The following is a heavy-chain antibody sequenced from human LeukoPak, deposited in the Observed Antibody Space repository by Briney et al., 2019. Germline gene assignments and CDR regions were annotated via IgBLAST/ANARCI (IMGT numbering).Heavy chain of an antibody. V-gene: IGHV3-30*14. J-gene: IGHJ6*03. Sequence: GGSLRLSCAASGFTFSNYAMHWVRQAPGKGLEWMSVISYDGRNKYFADSVKGRFTLSRDNSKNTLYLQMNSLRAGDTAVYYCARDRGRYYMDVWGKGTTVTISS. CDR1: GFTFSNYA. CDR3: ARDRGRYYMDV. D-gene: IGHD6-25*01. CDR2: ISYDGRNK.